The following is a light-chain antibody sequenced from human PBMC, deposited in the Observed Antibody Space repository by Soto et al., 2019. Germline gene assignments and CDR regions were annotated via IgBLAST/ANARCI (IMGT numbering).Light chain of an antibody. Sequence: DIQMTQSPSTLSASVGDRVTITCRASRSISNWLAWYQQRPGIAPKLLIFDASILQSGVPSRFSGSGSGTEFTLSISRLQTDDFATYYCQQYGSFPPITFGGGTKVDIK. V-gene: IGKV1-5*01. CDR2: DAS. CDR3: QQYGSFPPIT. J-gene: IGKJ4*01. CDR1: RSISNW.